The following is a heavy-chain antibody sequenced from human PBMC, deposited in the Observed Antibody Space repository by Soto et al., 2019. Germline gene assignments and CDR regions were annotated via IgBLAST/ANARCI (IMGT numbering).Heavy chain of an antibody. CDR2: IRSKAYGGTA. V-gene: IGHV3-49*03. J-gene: IGHJ4*02. D-gene: IGHD2-21*02. CDR1: GFMFGDYA. Sequence: GGSLRLSCAASGFMFGDYAMSWFRQPPGERLEWVGFIRSKAYGGTAEYAASVRGRFTISRDDSKRIAYLQMNSLRTEDTAVYFCTRDSSCGGDCYENYFDYWGQGTLVTVSS. CDR3: TRDSSCGGDCYENYFDY.